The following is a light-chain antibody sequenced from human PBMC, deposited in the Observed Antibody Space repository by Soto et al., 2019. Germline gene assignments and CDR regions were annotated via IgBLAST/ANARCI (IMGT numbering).Light chain of an antibody. Sequence: QSVLTQPPSASGTPGQRVTISCSGSSSNIGSNYVYWYRHLPGTAPKLLIYSNDHRPSEVPDRFSGSKSVTSASLAISGLRSEDEADYYCATWDDSLSGGVFGGGTKVTVL. CDR3: ATWDDSLSGGV. V-gene: IGLV1-47*02. CDR2: SND. J-gene: IGLJ3*02. CDR1: SSNIGSNY.